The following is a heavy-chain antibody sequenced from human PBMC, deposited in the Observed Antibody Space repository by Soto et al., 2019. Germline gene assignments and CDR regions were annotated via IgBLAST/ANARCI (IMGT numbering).Heavy chain of an antibody. D-gene: IGHD3-22*01. CDR1: GDSISDVDYY. Sequence: QVQLQESGPGLVKPSQTLSLTCTVSGDSISDVDYYWSWVRQTPREGLEWIGAFYDSGTSYYSPSLKSRMTISVDSSKNQFSLTLTSVTAADTAVYYCARGTRDYFDTTGPGYGMDVWCQGTTVTVSS. V-gene: IGHV4-30-4*01. J-gene: IGHJ6*02. CDR3: ARGTRDYFDTTGPGYGMDV. CDR2: FYDSGTS.